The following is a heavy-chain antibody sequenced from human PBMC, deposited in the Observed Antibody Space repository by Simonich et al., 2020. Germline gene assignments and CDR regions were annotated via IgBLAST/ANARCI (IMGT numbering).Heavy chain of an antibody. V-gene: IGHV4-38-2*01. CDR1: GYSISSGYY. CDR3: ARVGYSNYYYYGMDV. J-gene: IGHJ6*02. D-gene: IGHD6-13*01. CDR2: IYHSGST. Sequence: QVQLQESGPGLVKPSETLSLTCAVSGYSISSGYYWGWIRPPPGKGLEWIGSIYHSGSTYYNPTRKSRVTISVDTSKNQFSLRLSAVTAADTAVYYCARVGYSNYYYYGMDVWGQGTTVTVSS.